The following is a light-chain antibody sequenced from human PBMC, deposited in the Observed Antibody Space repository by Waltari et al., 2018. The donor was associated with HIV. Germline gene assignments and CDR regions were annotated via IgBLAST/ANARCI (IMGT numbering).Light chain of an antibody. CDR1: QDISSY. Sequence: IQLTQSPSFLSASVRDRVTITCRASQDISSYLAWYQQKPGEAPKLLVYAASTVQSGVPSRFSGRGSGTEFTLTINSLQPEEFATYCCQHLKSFPITYGQGTRLEIK. CDR3: QHLKSFPIT. V-gene: IGKV1-9*01. J-gene: IGKJ5*01. CDR2: AAS.